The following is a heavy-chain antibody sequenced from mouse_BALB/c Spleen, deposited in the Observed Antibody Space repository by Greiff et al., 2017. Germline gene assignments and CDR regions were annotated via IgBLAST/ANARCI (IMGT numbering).Heavy chain of an antibody. CDR3: ARSSYP. V-gene: IGHV1-54*01. J-gene: IGHJ3*01. D-gene: IGHD1-1*01. Sequence: VQLQQSGAELVRPGTSVKVSCKASGYAFTNYLIEWVKQRPGQGLEWIGVINPGSGGTNYNEKFKGKATLTADKSSSTAYMQLSSLTSDDSAVYFCARSSYPWGQGTLVTVSA. CDR1: GYAFTNYL. CDR2: INPGSGGT.